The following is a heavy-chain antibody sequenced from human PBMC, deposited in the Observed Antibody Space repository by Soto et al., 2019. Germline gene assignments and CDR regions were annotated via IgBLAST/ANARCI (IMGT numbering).Heavy chain of an antibody. CDR3: AQISQAGYLFHCYYNGMDV. Sequence: QITLKESGPTLVKPTQTLTLTCTFSGFSLSTSGVGVGWIRQPPGKALEWLALIYWNDDKRYSPSLKSRLTIAKDTSINQVVLTMSAMDTVYTSTYYCAQISQAGYLFHCYYNGMDVWGKGTTVTVSA. D-gene: IGHD2-21*01. V-gene: IGHV2-5*01. CDR1: GFSLSTSGVG. J-gene: IGHJ6*04. CDR2: IYWNDDK.